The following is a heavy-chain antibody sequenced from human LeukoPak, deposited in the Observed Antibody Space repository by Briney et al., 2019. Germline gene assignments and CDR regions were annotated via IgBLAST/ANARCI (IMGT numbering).Heavy chain of an antibody. D-gene: IGHD4-11*01. V-gene: IGHV3-23*01. J-gene: IGHJ6*03. Sequence: GGSLRLSCAASGFTFSIYAMSWVRQAPGKGLQWVSSITSRGESTWYVDSVKGRFTITRDNSENTLYLQMNSLRAEDTAVYYCAKANDYSNYYYYYYMDVWGKGTTVTVSS. CDR2: ITSRGEST. CDR3: AKANDYSNYYYYYYMDV. CDR1: GFTFSIYA.